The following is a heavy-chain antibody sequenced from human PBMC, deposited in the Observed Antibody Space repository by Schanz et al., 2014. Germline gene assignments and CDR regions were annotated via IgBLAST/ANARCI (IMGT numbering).Heavy chain of an antibody. Sequence: QVQLVESGGGVVRPGRSLRLSCATSGFTFSRFGMHWVRQAPGKGPEWVALVWSDGYTKYYVDSVKGRFTISRDNSKNTLFLQMSSLRAEDTAVYYCARDGDFDYWGQGTLVTVSS. J-gene: IGHJ4*02. V-gene: IGHV3-33*01. CDR2: VWSDGYTK. CDR1: GFTFSRFG. CDR3: ARDGDFDY.